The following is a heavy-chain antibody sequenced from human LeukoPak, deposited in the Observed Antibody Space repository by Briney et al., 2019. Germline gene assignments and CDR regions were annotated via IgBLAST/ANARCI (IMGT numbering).Heavy chain of an antibody. CDR2: ISSSGSTI. Sequence: PGGSLRLSCAASGFTFSDYYMSWIRQAPGKGLEWVSYISSSGSTIYYADSVKGRFTISRDNAKNSLYLQMNSLRSEDTAVYYCAISPEVTHFDYWGQGTLVTVSS. D-gene: IGHD5-18*01. J-gene: IGHJ4*02. V-gene: IGHV3-11*01. CDR3: AISPEVTHFDY. CDR1: GFTFSDYY.